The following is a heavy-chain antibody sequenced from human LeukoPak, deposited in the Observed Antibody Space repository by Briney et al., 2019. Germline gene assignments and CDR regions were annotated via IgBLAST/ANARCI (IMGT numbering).Heavy chain of an antibody. D-gene: IGHD2-2*03. Sequence: SETVPLTCTVSSGSLSSYFWNWIWQPPGKGLEWIGYMHDSGTSNYNPSLKSRVSIALDTSKNQFSLKLNSVTAADTAVYYCARLLRVGYCSTTTCNWFDPWGQGTLVTVSS. V-gene: IGHV4-59*01. CDR3: ARLLRVGYCSTTTCNWFDP. CDR2: MHDSGTS. CDR1: SGSLSSYF. J-gene: IGHJ5*02.